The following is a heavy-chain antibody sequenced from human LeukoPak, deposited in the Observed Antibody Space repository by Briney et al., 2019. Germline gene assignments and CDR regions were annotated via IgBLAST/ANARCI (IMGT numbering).Heavy chain of an antibody. Sequence: SVKVSCKASGGTFSSYAISWVRQAPGQGLEWMGRIIPIFGTANYAQKFQGRVTLTTDESTSTAYMELSSLRSEDTAVYYCARSTGYSSGWYWFDPWGQGTLVTVSS. CDR3: ARSTGYSSGWYWFDP. CDR2: IIPIFGTA. D-gene: IGHD6-19*01. CDR1: GGTFSSYA. V-gene: IGHV1-69*05. J-gene: IGHJ5*02.